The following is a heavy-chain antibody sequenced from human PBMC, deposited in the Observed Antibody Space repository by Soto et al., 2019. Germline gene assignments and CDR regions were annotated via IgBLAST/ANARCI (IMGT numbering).Heavy chain of an antibody. CDR1: GYTFSDFD. D-gene: IGHD3-16*01. J-gene: IGHJ6*02. CDR2: MNAKSGDT. Sequence: ASVKVSCKASGYTFSDFDINWLRQASGQGPEWMGWMNAKSGDTFFAQRFQGKFNMTWDTSLSTAYMEVGSLTSDDTAIYCCARGNPFNYAGFDVWGQGTTVTVSS. CDR3: ARGNPFNYAGFDV. V-gene: IGHV1-8*01.